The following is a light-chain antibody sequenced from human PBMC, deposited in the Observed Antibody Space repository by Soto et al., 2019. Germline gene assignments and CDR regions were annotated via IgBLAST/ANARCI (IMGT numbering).Light chain of an antibody. V-gene: IGLV3-1*01. CDR2: ENN. Sequence: SYELTQPPSVSVSPGQTATIPCSGDKLGDKYACWYQQKPGQSPVLVIYENNKRPSGIPERFSGSNSGNTATLTISGTQTMDEADYYCHTLDSSASYVFGTGTKVTVL. J-gene: IGLJ1*01. CDR3: HTLDSSASYV. CDR1: KLGDKY.